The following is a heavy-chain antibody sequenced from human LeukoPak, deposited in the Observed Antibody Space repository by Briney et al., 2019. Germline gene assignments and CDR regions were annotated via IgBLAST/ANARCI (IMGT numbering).Heavy chain of an antibody. J-gene: IGHJ5*02. CDR2: INHSGST. Sequence: PSETLSLTCAVYGGSFSGYYWSWIRQPPGKGLEWSGEINHSGSTNYNPSLKSRVTISVDTSKNQFSLKLSSVTAADTAVYYCARGHRITIFGVVIIVGNWFDPWGQGTLVTVSS. CDR1: GGSFSGYY. CDR3: ARGHRITIFGVVIIVGNWFDP. D-gene: IGHD3-3*01. V-gene: IGHV4-34*01.